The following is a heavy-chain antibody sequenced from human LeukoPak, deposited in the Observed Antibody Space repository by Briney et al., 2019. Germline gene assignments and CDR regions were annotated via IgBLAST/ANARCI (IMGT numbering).Heavy chain of an antibody. CDR3: ARWSGGFDP. V-gene: IGHV4-61*02. CDR1: GGSISSGSYY. Sequence: PSQTLSLTCTVSGGSISSGSYYWSWIRQPAGKGLEWIGRIYTSGSTNYNPSLKSRVTISVDTSKNQFSLKLSSVTAADTAVYYCARWSGGFDPWGQGTLVTVSS. CDR2: IYTSGST. J-gene: IGHJ5*02. D-gene: IGHD3-10*01.